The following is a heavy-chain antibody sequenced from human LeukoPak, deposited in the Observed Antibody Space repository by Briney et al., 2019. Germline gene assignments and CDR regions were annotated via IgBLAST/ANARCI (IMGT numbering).Heavy chain of an antibody. J-gene: IGHJ3*02. D-gene: IGHD1-26*01. CDR2: IYYSENT. CDR1: GGSISRSSYY. V-gene: IGHV4-39*07. CDR3: ARFSGSKTPDAFDI. Sequence: SETLSLTCSVSGGSISRSSYYWGWIRQPPGKGLEWIGSIYYSENTYYNSSLESRVTISIDTSRTQVSLKLNSVTAADTAVYYCARFSGSKTPDAFDIWGQGTMVTVSS.